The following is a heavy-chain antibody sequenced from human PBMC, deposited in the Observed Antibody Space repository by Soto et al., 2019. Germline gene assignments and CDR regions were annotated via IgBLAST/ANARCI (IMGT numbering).Heavy chain of an antibody. J-gene: IGHJ4*02. Sequence: GGSLRLSCAAYGFTFSSYSMNWVRQAPGKGLEWVPYISSSSSTIYYADSVKGRFTISRDNAKNSLYLQMNSLRDEDTAVYYCARDLIYSGSPRGDYWGQGTLVTVSS. D-gene: IGHD1-26*01. CDR2: ISSSSSTI. CDR3: ARDLIYSGSPRGDY. CDR1: GFTFSSYS. V-gene: IGHV3-48*02.